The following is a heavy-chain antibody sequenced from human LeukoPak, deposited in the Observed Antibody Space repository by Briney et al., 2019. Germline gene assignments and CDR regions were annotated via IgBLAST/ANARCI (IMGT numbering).Heavy chain of an antibody. CDR3: ARDRSRDYGSQIDY. CDR1: GFTFSSYA. Sequence: GGSLRLSWAAAGFTFSSYAMDWGRQAPGKGLEWGAVISYDRSNKYYAAPVKGRFTISRDNSHNTLYLQMNTLRAEDTAVYYCARDRSRDYGSQIDYWGQGTLVTVSS. J-gene: IGHJ4*02. V-gene: IGHV3-30-3*01. CDR2: ISYDRSNK. D-gene: IGHD4-17*01.